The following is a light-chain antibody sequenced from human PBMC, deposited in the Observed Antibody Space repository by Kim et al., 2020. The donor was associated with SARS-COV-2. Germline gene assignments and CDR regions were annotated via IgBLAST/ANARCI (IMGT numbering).Light chain of an antibody. V-gene: IGKV3-20*01. CDR3: QQYGRSPRT. Sequence: IVLTQSSGTLSLSPGESATLSCRASQSVKNNYLAWYQHKPGQAPRLLIYGASNRATGVPDRVSGSASGTDFTLTISRLEPEDFAVYYCQQYGRSPRTFGQGTKVEIK. CDR1: QSVKNNY. CDR2: GAS. J-gene: IGKJ1*01.